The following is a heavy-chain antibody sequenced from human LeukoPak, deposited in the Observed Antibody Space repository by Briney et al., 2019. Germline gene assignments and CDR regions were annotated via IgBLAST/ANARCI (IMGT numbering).Heavy chain of an antibody. CDR1: GGSISSGGYS. CDR3: ARGGHRDYYGMDV. D-gene: IGHD3-10*01. CDR2: IYRSGST. J-gene: IGHJ6*04. Sequence: SQTLSLTCAVSGGSISSGGYSWSWIRQPPGKGLEWIGYIYRSGSTYYNPSLKSRVTISVDRSKNQFSLKLSSVTAADTAVYYCARGGHRDYYGMDVWGKGTTVTVSS. V-gene: IGHV4-30-2*01.